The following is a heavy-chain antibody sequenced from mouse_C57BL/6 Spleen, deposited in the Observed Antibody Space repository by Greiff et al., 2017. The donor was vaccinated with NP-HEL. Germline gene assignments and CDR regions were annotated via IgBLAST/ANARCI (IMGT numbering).Heavy chain of an antibody. CDR3: ARGRDDGYFDY. Sequence: VQLQQSGAELVRPGTSVKVSCKASGYAFTNYLIEWVKQRPGQGLEWIGVINPGSGGTNYNEKFKGKATLTADKSSSTAYMQLSSLTSEDSAVYCCARGRDDGYFDYWGQGTTLTVSS. J-gene: IGHJ2*01. V-gene: IGHV1-54*01. CDR2: INPGSGGT. D-gene: IGHD2-14*01. CDR1: GYAFTNYL.